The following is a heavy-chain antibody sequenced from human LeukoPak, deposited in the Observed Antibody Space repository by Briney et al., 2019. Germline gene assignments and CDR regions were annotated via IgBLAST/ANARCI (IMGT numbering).Heavy chain of an antibody. Sequence: ASVKVSCKASGVTPRNYTINWVRQAPGQGLEWMGGIIPLINTTKYAQKFQDKVTITADEFTDTAYMELSSLKSDDTAVYYCANLRCSSSSDRFFYYGMDVWGRGTTVTVSS. CDR2: IIPLINTT. CDR1: GVTPRNYT. CDR3: ANLRCSSSSDRFFYYGMDV. J-gene: IGHJ6*02. D-gene: IGHD6-6*01. V-gene: IGHV1-69*13.